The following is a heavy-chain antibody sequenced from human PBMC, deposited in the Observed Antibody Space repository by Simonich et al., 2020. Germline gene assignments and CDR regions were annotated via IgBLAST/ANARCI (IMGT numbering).Heavy chain of an antibody. V-gene: IGHV3-23*01. Sequence: GGGLVQPGGSLRLSCAASGFTFSSYAMSWVRQAPGKGLECVSAISGSGGSTYYAESVKGRFTISRNNSKNTMYLQMNSLRAEDTAVYYCAKDLGERITMIVVVIDAFDIWGQGTMVTVSS. CDR1: GFTFSSYA. CDR3: AKDLGERITMIVVVIDAFDI. J-gene: IGHJ3*02. CDR2: ISGSGGST. D-gene: IGHD3-22*01.